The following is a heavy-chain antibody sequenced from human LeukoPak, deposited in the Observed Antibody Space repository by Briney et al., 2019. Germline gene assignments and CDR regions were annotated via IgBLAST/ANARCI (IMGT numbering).Heavy chain of an antibody. V-gene: IGHV4-61*08. CDR3: ARSHYGDYTTHVDY. CDR2: IYYSGST. CDR1: GGSISSGDYY. J-gene: IGHJ4*02. Sequence: SETLSLTCTVSGGSISSGDYYWSWIRQPPGKGLEWIGYIYYSGSTNYNPSLKSRVTISVDTSKNQFSLKLSSVTAADTAVYYCARSHYGDYTTHVDYWGQGTLVTVSS. D-gene: IGHD4-17*01.